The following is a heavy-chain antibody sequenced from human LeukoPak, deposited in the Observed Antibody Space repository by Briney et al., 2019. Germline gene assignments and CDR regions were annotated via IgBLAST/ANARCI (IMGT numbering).Heavy chain of an antibody. CDR3: ARAGDGFYFDY. D-gene: IGHD3-10*01. V-gene: IGHV3-7*01. Sequence: PGGSLRLSCAASGFTFSTYWMSWVRQAPGKGLEWVANIKRDGSEKYYVDSVKGRFTISRDNAKNSLYLQMNSLRAEDTAVYYCARAGDGFYFDYWGQGTLVTVSS. J-gene: IGHJ4*02. CDR1: GFTFSTYW. CDR2: IKRDGSEK.